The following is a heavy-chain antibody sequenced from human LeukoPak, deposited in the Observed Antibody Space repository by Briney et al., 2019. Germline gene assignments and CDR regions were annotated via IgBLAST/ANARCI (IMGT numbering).Heavy chain of an antibody. CDR2: IGSSGTTI. Sequence: QAGGSLRLSCAASGFTFSSYDMNWVRQAPGKGLEWVSYIGSSGTTIFYADSVRGRFTISRDNAKNSLYLQMNSLRAEDTALYYCARGRSQAFYWGQGTLVTVSS. J-gene: IGHJ4*02. D-gene: IGHD3-3*02. CDR3: ARGRSQAFY. V-gene: IGHV3-48*03. CDR1: GFTFSSYD.